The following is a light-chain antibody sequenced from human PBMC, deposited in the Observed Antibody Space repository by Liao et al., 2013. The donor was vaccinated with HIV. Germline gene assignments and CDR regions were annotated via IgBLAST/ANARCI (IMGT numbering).Light chain of an antibody. Sequence: SYELTQPPSVSVAPGKTARITCGGNNIESKSVHWYQQKPGQAPVLVIYYDSDRPSGIPERFSGSNSGSAATLTISGVEAGDEADYYCQIWDSTTDLAVFGGGTKLTVL. V-gene: IGLV3-21*01. J-gene: IGLJ2*01. CDR1: NIESKS. CDR3: QIWDSTTDLAV. CDR2: YDS.